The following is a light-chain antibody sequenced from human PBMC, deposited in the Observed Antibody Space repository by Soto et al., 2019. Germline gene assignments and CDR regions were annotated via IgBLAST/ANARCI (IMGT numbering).Light chain of an antibody. CDR2: DAS. Sequence: ENVLTQSPATLSLSPGERATLSCGASQSVSSSYLAWYQQKPGLAPRILIYDASSRATGIPDRFSGSGSGTDFTLTISRLEPEDFAVYYCQQYGSSPVTFGGGTKVEIK. CDR3: QQYGSSPVT. V-gene: IGKV3D-20*01. J-gene: IGKJ4*01. CDR1: QSVSSSY.